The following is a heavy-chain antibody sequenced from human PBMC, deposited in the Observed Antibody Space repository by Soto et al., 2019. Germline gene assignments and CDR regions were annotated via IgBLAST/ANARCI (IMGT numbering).Heavy chain of an antibody. CDR2: IYYSGST. D-gene: IGHD3-22*01. CDR1: WGSVRSGSFY. V-gene: IGHV4-61*01. CDR3: AREPSPRGLGSGYYSWFDP. J-gene: IGHJ5*02. Sequence: PSGTPSPPCPVSWGSVRSGSFYWGWIRPPPGKGLEWIGYIYYSGSTNYNPSLKSRVTISVDTSKNKFSLKLSSVTAADTAVYYCAREPSPRGLGSGYYSWFDPWGQGTLVTVSS.